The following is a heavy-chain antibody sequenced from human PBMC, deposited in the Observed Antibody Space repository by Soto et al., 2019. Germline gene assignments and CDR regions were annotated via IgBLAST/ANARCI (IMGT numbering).Heavy chain of an antibody. CDR1: GGTFSSYA. Sequence: GASVKVSCKASGGTFSSYAISWVRQAPGQGLERMGWINTYNGNTNYAQNVQGRVTLTTDTSTSTAYMELRSLRSNDTAIYFCAMVDVYVTPSPQDVWGQGTTVTVSS. V-gene: IGHV1-18*01. D-gene: IGHD3-16*01. CDR3: AMVDVYVTPSPQDV. J-gene: IGHJ6*02. CDR2: INTYNGNT.